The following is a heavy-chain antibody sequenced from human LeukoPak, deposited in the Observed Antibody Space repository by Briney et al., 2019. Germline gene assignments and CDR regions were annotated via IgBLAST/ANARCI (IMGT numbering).Heavy chain of an antibody. CDR2: INTNTGNP. J-gene: IGHJ5*02. CDR3: ARVQMATDENWFDP. CDR1: GYTFTSYA. V-gene: IGHV7-4-1*02. D-gene: IGHD5-24*01. Sequence: GASVKVSCKASGYTFTSYAMNWVRQAPGQGLEWMGWINTNTGNPTYAQGFTGRFVFSLDTSVNTAYLQISSLKAEDAAVYYCARVQMATDENWFDPWGQGTLVTVSS.